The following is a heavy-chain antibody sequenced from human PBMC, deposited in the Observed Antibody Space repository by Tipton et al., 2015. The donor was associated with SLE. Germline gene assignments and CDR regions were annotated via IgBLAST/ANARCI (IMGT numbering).Heavy chain of an antibody. CDR2: ISGGGGST. V-gene: IGHV3-23*01. J-gene: IGHJ5*02. CDR3: AKDGGVWGRNNWLDA. Sequence: SLRLSCAASGFTFRTYAMAWVRQSPGKGLEWVSLISGGGGSTHYADPVRGRFTISRDNSKKTLSLQLNTLRADDTAIYYCAKDGGVWGRNNWLDAWGQGAQVTVSS. CDR1: GFTFRTYA. D-gene: IGHD3-16*01.